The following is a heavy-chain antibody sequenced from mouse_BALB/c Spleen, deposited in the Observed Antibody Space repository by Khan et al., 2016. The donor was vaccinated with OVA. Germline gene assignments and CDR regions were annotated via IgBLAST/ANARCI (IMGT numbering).Heavy chain of an antibody. Sequence: VQLQQSGPELVRPGASVKISCKASGYSFTGYFMNWVMQSHGKSLEWIGRINPHIGETFYNQRFKDKATLTVDESSSTAYMELRSLAAEDSAVYYCTIIYRSDFDYWGQGTTLTVSS. CDR1: GYSFTGYF. J-gene: IGHJ2*01. CDR3: TIIYRSDFDY. CDR2: INPHIGET. V-gene: IGHV1-20*02. D-gene: IGHD1-1*01.